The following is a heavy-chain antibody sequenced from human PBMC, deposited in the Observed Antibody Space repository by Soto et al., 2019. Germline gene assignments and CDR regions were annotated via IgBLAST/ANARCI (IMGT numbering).Heavy chain of an antibody. CDR1: GYSFTSYW. V-gene: IGHV5-10-1*01. D-gene: IGHD3-22*01. CDR3: ASYYYDSSGYYHKGVFYY. Sequence: GESLKISCKGSGYSFTSYWISWVRQMPGKGLEWMGRIDPSDSYTNYSPSFQGHVTISADKSISTAYLQWSSLKASDTAMYYCASYYYDSSGYYHKGVFYYWGPGPLVTV. J-gene: IGHJ4*02. CDR2: IDPSDSYT.